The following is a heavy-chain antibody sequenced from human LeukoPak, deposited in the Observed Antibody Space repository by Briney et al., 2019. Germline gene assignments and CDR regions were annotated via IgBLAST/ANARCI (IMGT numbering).Heavy chain of an antibody. J-gene: IGHJ4*02. CDR1: GYTFTGYY. V-gene: IGHV1-2*02. CDR2: INPNSGGT. Sequence: ASVKVSCKASGYTFTGYYMHWVRQAPGQGLEWMGWINPNSGGTNYAQKFRGRVTMTRDTSISTAYMELSRLRSDDTAVYYCARESNIVVVRSETLFDYWGQGTLVTVSS. D-gene: IGHD2-21*01. CDR3: ARESNIVVVRSETLFDY.